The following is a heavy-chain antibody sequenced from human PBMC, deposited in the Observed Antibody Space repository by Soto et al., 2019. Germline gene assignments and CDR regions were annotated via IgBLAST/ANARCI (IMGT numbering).Heavy chain of an antibody. Sequence: PSETLSLTCAVSGGSISSGGYSWSWIRQPPGKGLEWIGYIYHSGSTYYNPSLKSRVTISVDRSKNQFSLYLQMNSLRAEDTALYYCAKDREAWWFGEGSFDYWGQGTLVTVSS. CDR3: AKDREAWWFGEGSFDY. CDR2: IYHSGST. J-gene: IGHJ4*02. V-gene: IGHV4-30-2*01. CDR1: GGSISSGGYS. D-gene: IGHD3-10*01.